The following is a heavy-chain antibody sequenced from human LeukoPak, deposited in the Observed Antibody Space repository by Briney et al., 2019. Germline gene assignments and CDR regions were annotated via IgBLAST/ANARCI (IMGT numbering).Heavy chain of an antibody. CDR1: GGTFSSYA. D-gene: IGHD1-26*01. V-gene: IGHV1-69*06. CDR3: VSGSSASLDY. J-gene: IGHJ4*02. CDR2: IIPIFGTA. Sequence: SVKVSCKASGGTFSSYAISWVRQAPGQGLEWMGGIIPIFGTAIYAQKFQGRVTMTEDTSTDTAYMELSSLRSEDTAAYYCVSGSSASLDYWGQGTLVTVSS.